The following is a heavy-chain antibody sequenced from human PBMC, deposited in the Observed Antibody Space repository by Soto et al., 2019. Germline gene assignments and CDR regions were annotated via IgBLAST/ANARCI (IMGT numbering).Heavy chain of an antibody. CDR2: INHSGST. CDR1: GGSFSGYY. D-gene: IGHD3-22*01. Sequence: QVQLQQWGAGLLKPSETLSLTCAVYGGSFSGYYWSWIGQPPGKGLEWIGEINHSGSTNYNPSLKSRVTISVDTSKNQFSLKLSSVTAADTAVYYCARHGFTSGYYYVLDYWGQGTLVTVSS. J-gene: IGHJ4*02. CDR3: ARHGFTSGYYYVLDY. V-gene: IGHV4-34*01.